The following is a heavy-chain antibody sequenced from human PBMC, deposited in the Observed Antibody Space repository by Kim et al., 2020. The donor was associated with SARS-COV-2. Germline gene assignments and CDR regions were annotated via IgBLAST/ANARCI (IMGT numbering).Heavy chain of an antibody. CDR3: AKTVAGRIDAFDI. J-gene: IGHJ3*02. V-gene: IGHV3-7*03. Sequence: SYVGSLKGRFTISRDNAQSSLYLQMTSLRAEDTAVYYCAKTVAGRIDAFDIWGQGTMVTVSS. D-gene: IGHD6-19*01.